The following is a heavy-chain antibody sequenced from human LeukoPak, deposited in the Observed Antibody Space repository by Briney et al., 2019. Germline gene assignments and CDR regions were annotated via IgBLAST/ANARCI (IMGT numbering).Heavy chain of an antibody. Sequence: GSLRLSCAASGFTFSSYAMSWVRQAPGKGLEWVSAISGSGGCTYYADSVKGRFTISRDNSKNTLYLQMNSLRAEDTAVYYCAKVMRYDFWSGGRTFDYWGQGTLVTVSS. D-gene: IGHD3-3*01. CDR3: AKVMRYDFWSGGRTFDY. CDR2: ISGSGGCT. V-gene: IGHV3-23*01. J-gene: IGHJ4*02. CDR1: GFTFSSYA.